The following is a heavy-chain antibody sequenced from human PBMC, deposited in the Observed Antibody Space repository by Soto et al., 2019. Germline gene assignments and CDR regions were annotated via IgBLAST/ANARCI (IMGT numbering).Heavy chain of an antibody. D-gene: IGHD3-22*01. CDR1: GDSISAYS. J-gene: IGHJ4*01. V-gene: IGHV4-59*01. CDR2: IHYNGNT. CDR3: AKGTYYYDSSGYFVFDY. Sequence: TSETLSLTCTVSGDSISAYSWSWVRQPPGKGLEWIGNIHYNGNTKYNPSLKSRVSMSVDTSKNQFSLKLTSVNTADTAIYFCAKGTYYYDSSGYFVFDYWGHGTLVTVSS.